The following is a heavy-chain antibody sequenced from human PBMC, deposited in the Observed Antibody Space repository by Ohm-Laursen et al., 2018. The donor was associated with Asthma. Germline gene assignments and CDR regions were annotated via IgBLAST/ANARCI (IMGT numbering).Heavy chain of an antibody. V-gene: IGHV1-8*02. D-gene: IGHD2-21*01. CDR1: GGTFSSYA. J-gene: IGHJ4*02. CDR2: MNPNSGNT. CDR3: AKDVRGGDSNSFDY. Sequence: ASVKVSCKASGGTFSSYAINWVRQATGQGLEWMGWMNPNSGNTGYAQKFQGRVTMTRNTSISTAYMELSSLRAEDTAVYYCAKDVRGGDSNSFDYWGQGTLVTVSS.